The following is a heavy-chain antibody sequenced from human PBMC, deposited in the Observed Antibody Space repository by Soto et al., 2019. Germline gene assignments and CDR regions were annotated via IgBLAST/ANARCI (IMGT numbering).Heavy chain of an antibody. CDR3: AKGTSRIHFGMDV. CDR2: IGGSGGST. J-gene: IGHJ6*02. Sequence: EVQVLESGGGLVQPGGSLRLSCAASGFTFSLYAMTWVRQAPGKGLEWVSSIGGSGGSTYYAESVKGRFTITRDNSMKTLYLQMNSLRADDTAVYYCAKGTSRIHFGMDVWGQGTTVTVSS. CDR1: GFTFSLYA. V-gene: IGHV3-23*01.